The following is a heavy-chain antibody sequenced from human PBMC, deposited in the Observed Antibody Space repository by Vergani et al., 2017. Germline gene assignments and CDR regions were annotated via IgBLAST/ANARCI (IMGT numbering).Heavy chain of an antibody. CDR3: ARSGYCAHGVCYMTYYYYMDV. V-gene: IGHV3-33*01. CDR2: IWYDGSKE. D-gene: IGHD2-8*01. CDR1: GFTLSSHA. J-gene: IGHJ6*03. Sequence: QVQLEESGGGVVQPGRSLRLSCAGSGFTLSSHAMHWVRQAPGKGLEWVAFIWYDGSKEYYADSVKGRFTISRDNSKNTLYLQMNNLIAADTAVYYCARSGYCAHGVCYMTYYYYMDVLGKGTAVTVSS.